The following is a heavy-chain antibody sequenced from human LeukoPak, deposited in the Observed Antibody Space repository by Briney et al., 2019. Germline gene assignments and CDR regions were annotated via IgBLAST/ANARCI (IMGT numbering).Heavy chain of an antibody. CDR1: GFTFSSYA. D-gene: IGHD2-15*01. CDR2: ISGSGGST. J-gene: IGHJ4*02. V-gene: IGHV3-23*01. Sequence: GGSLRLSRAASGFTFSSYAMAWVRQAPGKGLEWVSSISGSGGSTFADSVKGRFTISRDNSKDTLYLQINSLRVEDTAVYYCAKLYCSGGGCLTPGRTYYFDYWGQGTLVTVSS. CDR3: AKLYCSGGGCLTPGRTYYFDY.